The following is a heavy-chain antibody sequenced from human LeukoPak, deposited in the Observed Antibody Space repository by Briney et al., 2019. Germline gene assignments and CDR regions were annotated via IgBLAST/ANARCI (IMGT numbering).Heavy chain of an antibody. CDR1: GYTFTSYG. V-gene: IGHV1-18*04. D-gene: IGHD3-10*01. J-gene: IGHJ4*02. CDR2: ISAYNGNT. CDR3: AAGAYYYGSGSYYSTDDY. Sequence: ASVKVSCKASGYTFTSYGISWVRQAPGQGLEWMGWISAYNGNTNYAQKLQGRVTMTTDTSTSTAYMELRSLRSDDTAVYYCAAGAYYYGSGSYYSTDDYWGQGTLVTVSS.